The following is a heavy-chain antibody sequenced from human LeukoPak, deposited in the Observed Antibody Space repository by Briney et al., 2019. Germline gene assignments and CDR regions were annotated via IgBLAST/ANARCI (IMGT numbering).Heavy chain of an antibody. Sequence: GGSLRLSCAASGFTFSSYAMSRVRQAPGKGLEWVSAINGSGGSTYYADSVKGRFTISRDNSKNTLYLQMNSLRAEDTAVYYCAKAYSSSSEDYWGQGTLVTVSS. CDR1: GFTFSSYA. CDR3: AKAYSSSSEDY. V-gene: IGHV3-23*01. J-gene: IGHJ4*02. CDR2: INGSGGST. D-gene: IGHD6-6*01.